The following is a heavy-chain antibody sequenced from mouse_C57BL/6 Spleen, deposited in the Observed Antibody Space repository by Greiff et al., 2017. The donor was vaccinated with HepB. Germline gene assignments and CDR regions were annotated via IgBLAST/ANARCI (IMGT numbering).Heavy chain of an antibody. Sequence: QVQLQQSGAELVKPGASVKMSCKASGYTFTSYWITWVKQRPGQGLEWIGDIYPGSGSTNYNEKFKSKATLTVDTSSSTAYMQLSSLTSEDSAVYYCARRVYYYAVDVWGTGTTVTVSS. V-gene: IGHV1-55*01. J-gene: IGHJ1*03. CDR3: ARRVYYYAVDV. D-gene: IGHD1-1*01. CDR2: IYPGSGST. CDR1: GYTFTSYW.